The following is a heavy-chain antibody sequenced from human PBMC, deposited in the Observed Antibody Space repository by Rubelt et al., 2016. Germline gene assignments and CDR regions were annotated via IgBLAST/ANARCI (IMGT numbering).Heavy chain of an antibody. CDR3: ARHRPGGGYDSWDYYYGMDV. CDR1: GFTFSSYG. CDR2: IWYDGSNK. J-gene: IGHJ6*02. Sequence: QVQLVESGGGVVQPGRSLRLSCAASGFTFSSYGMHWVRQAPGKGLEWVAVIWYDGSNKYYADSVKGRFTISRDNSKNTLYLQMNSLRAEDTAVYYCARHRPGGGYDSWDYYYGMDVWGQGTTVTVSS. D-gene: IGHD5-12*01. V-gene: IGHV3-33*01.